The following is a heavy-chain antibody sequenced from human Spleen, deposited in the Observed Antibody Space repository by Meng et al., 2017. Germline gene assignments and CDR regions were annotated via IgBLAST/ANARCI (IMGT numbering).Heavy chain of an antibody. CDR3: ARRVYCSGGSCYSRAGKYNWFDP. CDR1: GGSISSGGYY. D-gene: IGHD2-15*01. V-gene: IGHV4-61*10. Sequence: SETLSLTCTVSGGSISSGGYYWSWIRQPAGKGLEWIGEINHSGSTNYNPSLKSRVTISVDTSKNQFSLKLSSVTAADTAVYYCARRVYCSGGSCYSRAGKYNWFDPWGQGTLVTVSS. J-gene: IGHJ5*02. CDR2: INHSGST.